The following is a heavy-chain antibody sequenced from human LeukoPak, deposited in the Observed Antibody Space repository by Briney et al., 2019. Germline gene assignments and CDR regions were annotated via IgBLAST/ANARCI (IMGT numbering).Heavy chain of an antibody. CDR3: ARVLGVGGVPWFDP. V-gene: IGHV3-33*01. D-gene: IGHD2-8*01. CDR1: GFTFSSYG. CDR2: IWYDGSNK. Sequence: GSLRLSCAASGFTFSSYGMHWVRQAPGKGLEWVAVIWYDGSNKYYADSVKGRFTISRDNSKNTLYLQMNSLRGEDTAVYYCARVLGVGGVPWFDPWGQGTLVTVSS. J-gene: IGHJ5*02.